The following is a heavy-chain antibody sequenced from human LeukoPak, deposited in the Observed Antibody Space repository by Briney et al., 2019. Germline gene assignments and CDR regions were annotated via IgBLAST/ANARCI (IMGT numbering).Heavy chain of an antibody. CDR1: GFTFSSYA. CDR3: ARDLSSGYDWYYYYYGMDV. CDR2: ISYDGSNK. J-gene: IGHJ6*02. V-gene: IGHV3-30-3*01. Sequence: GSLRLSCAASGFTFSSYAMHWVRQAPGKGLEWVAVISYDGSNKYYADSVKGRFTISRDNSKNTLYLQMNSLRAGDTAVYYCARDLSSGYDWYYYYYGMDVWGQGTTVTVSS. D-gene: IGHD5-12*01.